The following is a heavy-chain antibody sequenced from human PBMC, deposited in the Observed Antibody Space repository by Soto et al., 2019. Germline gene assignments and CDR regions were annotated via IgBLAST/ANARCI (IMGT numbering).Heavy chain of an antibody. D-gene: IGHD6-13*01. Sequence: QVQLVQSGAELKKPWASVKVSCKASGYTFTGYYMHWVRQAPGQGLEWMGWINPNSGGTNYAQKFQGWVTMTRDTCISSAYMELGRLRSDETAVYYCARVGHQQQLVLLRDMDANPFDYWGQGTLVTVSS. CDR3: ARVGHQQQLVLLRDMDANPFDY. J-gene: IGHJ4*02. CDR1: GYTFTGYY. CDR2: INPNSGGT. V-gene: IGHV1-2*04.